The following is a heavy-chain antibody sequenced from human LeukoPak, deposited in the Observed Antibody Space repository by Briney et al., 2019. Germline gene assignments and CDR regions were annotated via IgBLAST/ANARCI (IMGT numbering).Heavy chain of an antibody. CDR1: GGTFSSYA. CDR2: IIPIFGTA. D-gene: IGHD1-26*01. J-gene: IGHJ4*02. V-gene: IGHV1-69*13. CDR3: ARDSGSYLTPYHFDY. Sequence: SVKVSSKASGGTFSSYAISWVRQAPGQGLEWMGGIIPIFGTANYAQKFQGRVTITADESTSTAYMELSSLRSEDTAVYYCARDSGSYLTPYHFDYWGQGTLVTVSS.